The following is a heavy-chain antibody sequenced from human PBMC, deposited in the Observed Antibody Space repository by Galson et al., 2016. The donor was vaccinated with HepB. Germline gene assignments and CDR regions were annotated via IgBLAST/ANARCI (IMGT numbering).Heavy chain of an antibody. Sequence: SVKVSCKASGYTFTGYYIRWVRQAPGQGLEWMGWISPNSGGTKYAQKFQGWVTMTRDTSISTAYMELSRLRSDDTAVYYCARDYYFGMDFWGQGTTVTVSS. CDR3: ARDYYFGMDF. CDR2: ISPNSGGT. CDR1: GYTFTGYY. J-gene: IGHJ6*02. V-gene: IGHV1-2*04.